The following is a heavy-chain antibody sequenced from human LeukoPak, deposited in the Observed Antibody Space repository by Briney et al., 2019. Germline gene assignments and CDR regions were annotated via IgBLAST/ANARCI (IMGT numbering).Heavy chain of an antibody. D-gene: IGHD5/OR15-5a*01. V-gene: IGHV3-7*05. J-gene: IGHJ5*02. CDR3: ARVVVSTTNRFDP. Sequence: PGGSLRLSCAAPGFMFTSYWMSWVRQAPGKGRGWVSCINHDGSEKYYVDSVKGRFTISRDNAKNSLYRQMNSLRAEDTAVYHCARVVVSTTNRFDPWGQGTLVTVSS. CDR2: INHDGSEK. CDR1: GFMFTSYW.